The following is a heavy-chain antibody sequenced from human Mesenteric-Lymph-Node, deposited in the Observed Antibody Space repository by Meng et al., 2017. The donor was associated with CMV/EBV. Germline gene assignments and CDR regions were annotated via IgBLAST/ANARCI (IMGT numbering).Heavy chain of an antibody. D-gene: IGHD3-10*01. J-gene: IGHJ3*02. CDR1: GFTVSSHY. Sequence: GESLKISCAASGFTVSSHYMSWVRQAPGKGLEWVSVIYSGGATYYADSVRGRFTISRDNAKNSLYLQMNSLRAEDTAVYYCARPSGSGTYYAFDIWGQGTMVTVSS. CDR2: IYSGGAT. CDR3: ARPSGSGTYYAFDI. V-gene: IGHV3-53*01.